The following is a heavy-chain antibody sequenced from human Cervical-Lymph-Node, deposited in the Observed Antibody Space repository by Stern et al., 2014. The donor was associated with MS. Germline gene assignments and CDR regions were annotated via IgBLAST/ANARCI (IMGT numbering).Heavy chain of an antibody. Sequence: DQLVESGAEVKKPGASVKVSCKTSGYTFTSDDINWVRQASGQGLEWMGWMNPDSGETGYAKKFQGRHTITRDTSISTAYMEMTALRCEDTDVYYCTKAWDSWGQGTLVIVSS. CDR2: MNPDSGET. CDR3: TKAWDS. CDR1: GYTFTSDD. J-gene: IGHJ4*02. V-gene: IGHV1-8*01.